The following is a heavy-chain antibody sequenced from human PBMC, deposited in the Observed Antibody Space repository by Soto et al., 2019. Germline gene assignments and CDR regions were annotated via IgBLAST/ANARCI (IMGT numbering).Heavy chain of an antibody. V-gene: IGHV3-11*06. J-gene: IGHJ5*02. D-gene: IGHD2-2*01. CDR2: ISSSSSYI. CDR3: AGGEAIYCRSTSCQTFDP. CDR1: GFTFSDYY. Sequence: PGGSLRLSCAASGFTFSDYYMSWIRQAPGKGLEWVSYISSSSSYINYADSVKGRFTISRDNAKNSLYLQMNSLRAEDTAVYYCAGGEAIYCRSTSCQTFDPWGQGTLVTVSS.